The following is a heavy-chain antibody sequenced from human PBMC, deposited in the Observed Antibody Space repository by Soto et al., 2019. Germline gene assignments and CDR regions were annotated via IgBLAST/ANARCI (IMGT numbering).Heavy chain of an antibody. CDR2: ISAYNGNT. CDR3: ARAQYYDILTGYYFLDY. V-gene: IGHV1-18*04. J-gene: IGHJ4*02. D-gene: IGHD3-9*01. CDR1: GYTFTSYG. Sequence: QVQLVQSGAEVKKPGASVKVSCKASGYTFTSYGISWVRQAPGQGLEWMGWISAYNGNTNYAQKLQGRVTMTTDTSTSTAYMELRSLRSEDTAVYYCARAQYYDILTGYYFLDYWGQGTLVTVSS.